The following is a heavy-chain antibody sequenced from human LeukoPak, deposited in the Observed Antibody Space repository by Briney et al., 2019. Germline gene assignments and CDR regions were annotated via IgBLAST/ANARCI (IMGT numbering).Heavy chain of an antibody. V-gene: IGHV3-74*01. CDR1: DFTFSTYW. CDR2: ISTDGISR. CDR3: ARDWSDVFDY. J-gene: IGHJ4*02. Sequence: GGPLRLSCAGSDFTFSTYWMHWVRQAPGKGLVWVSRISTDGISRTYADSVKGRFTISRDNSKNTLYLQMNSLRAEDTAVYYCARDWSDVFDYWGQGTLVTVSS.